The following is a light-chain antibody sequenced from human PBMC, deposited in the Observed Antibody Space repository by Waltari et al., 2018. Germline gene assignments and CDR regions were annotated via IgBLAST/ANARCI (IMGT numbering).Light chain of an antibody. V-gene: IGLV1-51*01. CDR1: ISNIRENY. CDR3: GTWDSSLSAAV. J-gene: IGLJ3*02. CDR2: DDN. Sequence: QSVLTQPPSVSAAPGQPVTISCSGSISNIRENYSSWYQQLPGTAPKLLIHDDNERPSGIPDRFSASKSGSSATLGITGLQTGDEADYYCGTWDSSLSAAVFGGGTKVTVL.